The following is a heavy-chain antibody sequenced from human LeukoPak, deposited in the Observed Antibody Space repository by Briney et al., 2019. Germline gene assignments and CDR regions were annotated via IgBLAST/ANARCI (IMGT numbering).Heavy chain of an antibody. J-gene: IGHJ1*01. D-gene: IGHD3-22*01. V-gene: IGHV4-34*01. CDR2: INHSGST. CDR1: GGSFSGYH. Sequence: SETLSLTCAVYGGSFSGYHWSWIRQPPGKGLEWIGEINHSGSTNYNPSLKSRVTISVDTSKNQFSLKLSSVTAADTAVYYCARVRQGYYDSRYFQHWGQGTLVTVSS. CDR3: ARVRQGYYDSRYFQH.